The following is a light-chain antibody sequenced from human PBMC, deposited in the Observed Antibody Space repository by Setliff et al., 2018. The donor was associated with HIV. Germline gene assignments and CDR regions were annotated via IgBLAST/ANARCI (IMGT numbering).Light chain of an antibody. V-gene: IGLV2-14*03. CDR3: SSYAGTKNFV. CDR2: DVS. Sequence: QSALTLPASVSGSPGQSITISCTGTSSDVGGYNYVSWYQQHPGKAPKLMIYDVSNRPSGVSNRFSGSKSGNTASLTISGLQAEDEADYYCSSYAGTKNFVFGIGTKVTVL. CDR1: SSDVGGYNY. J-gene: IGLJ1*01.